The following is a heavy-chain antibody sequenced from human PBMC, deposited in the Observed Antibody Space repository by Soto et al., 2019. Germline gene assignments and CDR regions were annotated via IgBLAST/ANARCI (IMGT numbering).Heavy chain of an antibody. Sequence: ASVKVSCKASGYTFTGYYMHWVRQAPGQGLEWMGWINPNSGGTNYAQKFQGRVTMTRDTSISTAYMELSRLRSDDTAVYYCARGYSSSWYLDYFDYWGQGTPVTVSS. CDR2: INPNSGGT. D-gene: IGHD6-13*01. CDR1: GYTFTGYY. V-gene: IGHV1-2*02. CDR3: ARGYSSSWYLDYFDY. J-gene: IGHJ4*02.